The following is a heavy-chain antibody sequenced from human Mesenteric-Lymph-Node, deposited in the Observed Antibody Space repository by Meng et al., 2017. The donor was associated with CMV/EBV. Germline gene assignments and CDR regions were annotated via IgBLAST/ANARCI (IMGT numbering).Heavy chain of an antibody. CDR2: IKSKVDGGTT. CDR1: GFTFSNTW. Sequence: GESLKISCAASGFTFSNTWMAWVRQASGKGLEWLGRIKSKVDGGTTDCAAPVKGRFTISRDDSKNTLYLQMNSLKSEDTAVYYCTTGGFFDKFDRWGQGTLVTVSS. J-gene: IGHJ5*02. D-gene: IGHD3-9*01. V-gene: IGHV3-15*01. CDR3: TTGGFFDKFDR.